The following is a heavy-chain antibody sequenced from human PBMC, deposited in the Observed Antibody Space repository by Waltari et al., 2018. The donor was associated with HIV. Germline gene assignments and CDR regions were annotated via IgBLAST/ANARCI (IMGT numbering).Heavy chain of an antibody. J-gene: IGHJ3*01. D-gene: IGHD6-6*01. Sequence: EVQLVESGGGLVQPGGSLRLSCGASGFTFSRYWMHWVRQAPGKGLVWVSRIESDGASTNYADSVKGRVTISRDNAKNTLSLQTNSLSVEDTAVYYCVRAGRSSDGFDVWGQGTMVTVSS. CDR2: IESDGAST. CDR3: VRAGRSSDGFDV. V-gene: IGHV3-74*01. CDR1: GFTFSRYW.